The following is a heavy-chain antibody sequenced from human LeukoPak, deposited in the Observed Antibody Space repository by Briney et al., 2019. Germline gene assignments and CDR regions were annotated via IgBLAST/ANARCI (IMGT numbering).Heavy chain of an antibody. D-gene: IGHD3-16*01. Sequence: PGGSLRLSCAASGFTFSSHGMNWVGQAPGKRLEWVSGISPSGGITYYTDSVKGRFTISRDNSKNTQSLQMNSLRAEDTAVYYCAKDDDWGRYKHWGQGTLVTVSS. V-gene: IGHV3-23*01. CDR2: ISPSGGIT. J-gene: IGHJ1*01. CDR1: GFTFSSHG. CDR3: AKDDDWGRYKH.